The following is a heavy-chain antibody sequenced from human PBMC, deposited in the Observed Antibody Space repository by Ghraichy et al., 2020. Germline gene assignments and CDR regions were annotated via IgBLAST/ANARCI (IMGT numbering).Heavy chain of an antibody. D-gene: IGHD6-19*01. Sequence: GGSLRLSCVVSGFTFSTYAMSWVRQAPGKGLEWVSTISASGGSTYYGDSVKGRCTISRDNSKNTLYLQMNSLRDDDTAKYYCAQTVAGNYWGQGTLVTASS. CDR3: AQTVAGNY. CDR2: ISASGGST. CDR1: GFTFSTYA. J-gene: IGHJ4*02. V-gene: IGHV3-23*01.